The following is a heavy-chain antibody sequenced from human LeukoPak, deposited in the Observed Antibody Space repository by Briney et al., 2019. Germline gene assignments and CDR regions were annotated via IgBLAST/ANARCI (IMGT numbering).Heavy chain of an antibody. Sequence: PGGSLRLSCAASGFTFGSYAMSWVRQAPGKGLAWVSAISGSGPSTYYADSVKGRFTISRDNSKNTLYLQMNSLRAEDTAVYYCAKMIHDYSNYGGFDYWGQGTLVTVSS. CDR2: ISGSGPST. CDR1: GFTFGSYA. J-gene: IGHJ4*02. D-gene: IGHD4-11*01. V-gene: IGHV3-23*01. CDR3: AKMIHDYSNYGGFDY.